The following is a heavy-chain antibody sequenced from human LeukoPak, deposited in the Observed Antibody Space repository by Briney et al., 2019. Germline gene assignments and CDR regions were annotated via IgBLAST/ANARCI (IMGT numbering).Heavy chain of an antibody. CDR1: GFVVSNYY. CDR3: ARGHGS. V-gene: IGHV3-53*01. Sequence: GGSLRLSCAASGFVVSNYYMSWVRQTPVKGLEWVSTIYTGGTTSYADSVKGRFTISRDISKNTLYLQMSSLRVEDTAVYYCARGHGSWGQGTLVTVSS. CDR2: IYTGGTT. J-gene: IGHJ5*02.